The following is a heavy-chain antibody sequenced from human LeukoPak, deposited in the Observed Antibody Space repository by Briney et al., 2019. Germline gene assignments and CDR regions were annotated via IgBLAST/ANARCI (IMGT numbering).Heavy chain of an antibody. CDR3: ARGGYYGDYEYFQH. J-gene: IGHJ1*01. D-gene: IGHD4-17*01. V-gene: IGHV4-59*01. CDR2: IYYSGST. Sequence: SETLSLTCTVSGGSISSYYWCWIRQPPGKGLEWIGYIYYSGSTNYNPSLKSRVTISVDTSKNQFSLKLSSVTAADTAVYYCARGGYYGDYEYFQHWGQGTLVTVSS. CDR1: GGSISSYY.